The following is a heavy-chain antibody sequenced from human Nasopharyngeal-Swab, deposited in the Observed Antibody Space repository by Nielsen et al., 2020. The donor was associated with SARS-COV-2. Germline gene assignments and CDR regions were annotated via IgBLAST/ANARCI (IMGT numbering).Heavy chain of an antibody. V-gene: IGHV4-59*01. J-gene: IGHJ5*02. CDR3: ARLAKNWFDP. Sequence: SETLSFTCTASGGSISSYYWSWIRQPPGKGLEWIGYIYYSGSTNYNPSLKSRVTISVGTSKNQFSLKLSSVTAADTAVYYCARLAKNWFDPWGQGTLVTVSS. CDR2: IYYSGST. CDR1: GGSISSYY.